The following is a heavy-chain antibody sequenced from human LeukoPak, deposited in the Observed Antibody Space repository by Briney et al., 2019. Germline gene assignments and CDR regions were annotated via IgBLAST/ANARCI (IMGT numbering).Heavy chain of an antibody. CDR3: ARDSDDSSGYYPLTLVGMDV. CDR1: GYTFTSYG. Sequence: ASVKVSCKASGYTFTSYGISWVRQAPGQGLEWMGWISAYNGNTNYAQKLQGRVTMTTDTSTSTAYMELRSLRSDDTAVYYCARDSDDSSGYYPLTLVGMDVWGQGTTVTVSS. V-gene: IGHV1-18*01. CDR2: ISAYNGNT. J-gene: IGHJ6*02. D-gene: IGHD3-22*01.